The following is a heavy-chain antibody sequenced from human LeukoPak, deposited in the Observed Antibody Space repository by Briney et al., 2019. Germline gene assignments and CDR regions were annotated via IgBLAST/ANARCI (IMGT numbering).Heavy chain of an antibody. CDR2: IGGSDNST. J-gene: IGHJ4*02. V-gene: IGHV3-23*01. D-gene: IGHD1-1*01. CDR1: GFTFSTYA. CDR3: AMADTGLDQ. Sequence: GGSLTLSCAASGFTFSTYAMSWVRQAPGKGLEWVSAIGGSDNSTYNPDSVKGRFTISRDNSKNTQYLQMHSLRVEDTAVYYCAMADTGLDQWGQGTLVTVSS.